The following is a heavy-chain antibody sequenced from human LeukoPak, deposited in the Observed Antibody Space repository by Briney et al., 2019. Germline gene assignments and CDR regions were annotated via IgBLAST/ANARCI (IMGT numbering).Heavy chain of an antibody. D-gene: IGHD3-3*02. J-gene: IGHJ4*01. CDR1: GFTFDDYA. Sequence: GRSLRLSCAASGFTFDDYAMHWVRQAPGKGLEWVSGISWNSGSIGYADSVKGRFTISRDNAKNSLYLQMNSLRVEDTALYYCTKDVLAGGLDYWGPGTLVTVSS. V-gene: IGHV3-9*01. CDR3: TKDVLAGGLDY. CDR2: ISWNSGSI.